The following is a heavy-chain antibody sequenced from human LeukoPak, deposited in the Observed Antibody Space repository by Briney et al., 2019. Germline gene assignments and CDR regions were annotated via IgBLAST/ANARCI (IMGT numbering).Heavy chain of an antibody. Sequence: GASVKVSCKASGGTFSSYAISWVRQAPGQGLEWMGRIIPIFGTANYAQKFHGRVTITPDESTNTAYMELSSLRSEDTAVYYCARDRSIVVVPAASYFDYWGQGTLVTVSS. CDR1: GGTFSSYA. V-gene: IGHV1-69*13. CDR2: IIPIFGTA. CDR3: ARDRSIVVVPAASYFDY. D-gene: IGHD2-2*01. J-gene: IGHJ4*02.